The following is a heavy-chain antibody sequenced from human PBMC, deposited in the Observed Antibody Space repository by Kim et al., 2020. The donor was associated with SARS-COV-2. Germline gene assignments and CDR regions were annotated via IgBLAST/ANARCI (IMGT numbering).Heavy chain of an antibody. CDR3: ARVHGDYDAFDI. Sequence: GGSLRLSCAASGFTFSSYDMHWVRQATGKGLEWVSAIGTAGDTYYPGSVKGRFTISRENAKNSLYLQMNSLRAGDTAVYYCARVHGDYDAFDIWGQGTMVTVSS. D-gene: IGHD4-17*01. CDR2: IGTAGDT. CDR1: GFTFSSYD. J-gene: IGHJ3*02. V-gene: IGHV3-13*01.